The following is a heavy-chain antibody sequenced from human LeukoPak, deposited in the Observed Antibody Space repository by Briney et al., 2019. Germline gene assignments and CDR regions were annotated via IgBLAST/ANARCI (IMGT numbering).Heavy chain of an antibody. J-gene: IGHJ4*02. Sequence: GGSLRLSCAASGFTFSTYWMNWVRQAPGKGLEWVSVIYSGDTTYYADSVKGRFTVSRDNSKNTLYLQMNSLRAEDTAVYYCAREDGSGSYSMWGQGTLVTVSS. CDR2: IYSGDTT. CDR3: AREDGSGSYSM. CDR1: GFTFSTYW. D-gene: IGHD3-10*01. V-gene: IGHV3-53*01.